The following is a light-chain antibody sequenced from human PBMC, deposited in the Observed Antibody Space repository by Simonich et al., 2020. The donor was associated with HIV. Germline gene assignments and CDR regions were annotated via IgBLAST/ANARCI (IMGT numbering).Light chain of an antibody. Sequence: EIVMTQSPATLSLSPGERATPSCRASQSVSTYIAWYQHKPGQAPRLLIYDASNRATGIPARFSGSGSGTNFTLTISSLEPEDFAVYYCQLRSNSPPTFGQGTKVEIK. CDR3: QLRSNSPPT. V-gene: IGKV3-11*01. J-gene: IGKJ1*01. CDR2: DAS. CDR1: QSVSTY.